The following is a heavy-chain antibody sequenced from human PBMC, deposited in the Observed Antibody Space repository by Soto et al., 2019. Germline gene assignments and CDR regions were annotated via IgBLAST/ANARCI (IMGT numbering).Heavy chain of an antibody. Sequence: EVQLVESGGGLVQPGRSLRLFCAASGFRFDDYAMHWVRQAPGKGLEWVSGINWNSGSIGYADSVKGRFTISRDNAKNSLYLKMNSLRPEDMALYYCAKAQSRGTDSVNNWFDSWGQGTLVTVSS. CDR1: GFRFDDYA. CDR3: AKAQSRGTDSVNNWFDS. V-gene: IGHV3-9*03. D-gene: IGHD3-10*01. J-gene: IGHJ5*01. CDR2: INWNSGSI.